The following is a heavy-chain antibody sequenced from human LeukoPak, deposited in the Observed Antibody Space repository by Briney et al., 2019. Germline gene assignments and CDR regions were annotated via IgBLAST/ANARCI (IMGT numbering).Heavy chain of an antibody. D-gene: IGHD1-1*01. V-gene: IGHV3-30*18. CDR3: AKSPKTGFLFDY. Sequence: PGGSLRLSCTASGFTFSSFGMHWVRQAPGKGLEWVTAISSVGHTNKSADSVKGRFTISRDNSKNTLYLQMNSLRAEDTAVYYCAKSPKTGFLFDYWGKGTLVTVSS. J-gene: IGHJ4*02. CDR2: ISSVGHTN. CDR1: GFTFSSFG.